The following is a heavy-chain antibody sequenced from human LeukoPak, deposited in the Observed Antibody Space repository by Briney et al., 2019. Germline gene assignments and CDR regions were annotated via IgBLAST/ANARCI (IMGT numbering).Heavy chain of an antibody. CDR2: IYTSGST. Sequence: SETLSLTCTVSGGSISSYYWSWIRQPPGKGLEWIGYIYTSGSTNYNPSLKSRVTISVDTSKNQFSLKLSYVTAADTAVYYCARKEWELNDAFDIWGQGTMVTVSS. V-gene: IGHV4-4*09. D-gene: IGHD1-26*01. J-gene: IGHJ3*02. CDR1: GGSISSYY. CDR3: ARKEWELNDAFDI.